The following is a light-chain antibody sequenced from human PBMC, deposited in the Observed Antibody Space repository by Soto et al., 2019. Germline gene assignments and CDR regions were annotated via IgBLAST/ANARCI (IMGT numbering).Light chain of an antibody. Sequence: IQVTQSPSSLSASVGDRVTVTCRASQGISSYLAWYQQKPGKAPKLLIYATSTLQSGVPSRFSGSGSGTDFTLTISSLQPEDFATYYCQQLNSYPTFGQGTRLEIK. CDR2: ATS. V-gene: IGKV1-9*01. CDR3: QQLNSYPT. CDR1: QGISSY. J-gene: IGKJ5*01.